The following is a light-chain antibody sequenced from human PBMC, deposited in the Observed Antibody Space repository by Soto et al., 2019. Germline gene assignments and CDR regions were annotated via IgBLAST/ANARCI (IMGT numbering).Light chain of an antibody. Sequence: QSVLTQPPSVSGAPGQRVTISCTGSSSNIGTGYDVHWYQQLPGTAPKLLIYGNSNPPSGVPDRFSGSKSGTSASLAITGLQAEDEADYYCQSYDSDVSVVFGGGTKLTVL. J-gene: IGLJ3*02. CDR1: SSNIGTGYD. V-gene: IGLV1-40*01. CDR2: GNS. CDR3: QSYDSDVSVV.